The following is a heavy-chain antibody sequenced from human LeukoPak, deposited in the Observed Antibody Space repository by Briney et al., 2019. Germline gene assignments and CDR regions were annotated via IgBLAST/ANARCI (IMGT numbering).Heavy chain of an antibody. Sequence: ASVKVSCKASGYTFTSYGISWVRQVPGQGIEWMGWISAYNGNTNYAQKLQGRVTMTTDTSTSTAYMELRSLRSDDTAVYYCARGGRGYYYDSSGYYHFDYWGQGTLVTVSS. D-gene: IGHD3-22*01. CDR2: ISAYNGNT. J-gene: IGHJ4*02. CDR3: ARGGRGYYYDSSGYYHFDY. V-gene: IGHV1-18*01. CDR1: GYTFTSYG.